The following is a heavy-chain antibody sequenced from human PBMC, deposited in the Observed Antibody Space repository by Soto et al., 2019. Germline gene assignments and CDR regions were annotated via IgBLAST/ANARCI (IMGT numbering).Heavy chain of an antibody. V-gene: IGHV4-30-4*01. D-gene: IGHD4-17*01. J-gene: IGHJ4*02. CDR3: ARVRDYGDYVVDY. CDR2: IYYSGST. Sequence: QVQLQESGPGLVKPSQTLSLTCTVSDGSISSGDYYWSWIRQPPGKGLEWIGYIYYSGSTYYNPSLKSRVTISVDTSKNQFSLKLSSVTAADTAVYYCARVRDYGDYVVDYWGQGTLVTVSS. CDR1: DGSISSGDYY.